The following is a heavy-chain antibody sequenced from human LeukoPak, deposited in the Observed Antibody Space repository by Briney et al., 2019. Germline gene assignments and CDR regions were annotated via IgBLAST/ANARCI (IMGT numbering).Heavy chain of an antibody. V-gene: IGHV3-7*01. J-gene: IGHJ4*02. Sequence: GGSLRLSCAASGFTFSSYWMSWVRQAPGKGLEWVANIKQDGSEKYYVDSVKGRFTISRDNAKNSLYLQMNSLRAEDTAVYYCARGFMDYDSSGYYDVGYFDYWGQGTLVTVSS. CDR3: ARGFMDYDSSGYYDVGYFDY. D-gene: IGHD3-22*01. CDR2: IKQDGSEK. CDR1: GFTFSSYW.